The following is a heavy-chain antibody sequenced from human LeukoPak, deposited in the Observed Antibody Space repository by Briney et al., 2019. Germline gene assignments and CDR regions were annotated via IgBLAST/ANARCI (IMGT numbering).Heavy chain of an antibody. CDR1: GGSISPNY. J-gene: IGHJ3*02. V-gene: IGHV4-59*01. CDR3: ARLLDYDSSGYPDTFDI. CDR2: IYYTGST. D-gene: IGHD3-22*01. Sequence: SETLSLTCTVSGGSISPNYWSWIRQPPGKGLEWIGFIYYTGSTNYNPSLKSRVTISIDTSKSHFSLKLSSLTAADTAVYYCARLLDYDSSGYPDTFDIWGQAPIVTVSS.